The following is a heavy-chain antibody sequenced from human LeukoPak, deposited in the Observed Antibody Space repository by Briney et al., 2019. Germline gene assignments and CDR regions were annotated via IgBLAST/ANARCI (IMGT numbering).Heavy chain of an antibody. J-gene: IGHJ6*03. Sequence: GGSLRLSCEASGFTFNYYEMNWVRQTPGKGLEWISYTSSSGNTIFDADSVKGRFTVSRDNAKKSLYLQMNSLRVEDTAVYYCARGAFDHVWGSYYHFYFHMDVWGKGTTVSVSS. V-gene: IGHV3-48*03. CDR2: TSSSGNTI. CDR3: ARGAFDHVWGSYYHFYFHMDV. CDR1: GFTFNYYE. D-gene: IGHD3-16*01.